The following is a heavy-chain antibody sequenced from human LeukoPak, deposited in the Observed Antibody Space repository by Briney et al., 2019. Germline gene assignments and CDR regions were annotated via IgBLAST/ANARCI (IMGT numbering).Heavy chain of an antibody. Sequence: SETLSLTCAVYGGSFSGYYWSWIRQPPGKGLEWIGYIYYSGSTNYNPSLKSRVTISVDTSKNQFSLKLSSVTAADTAVYYCAREDLNFWSGNAFDIWGQGTMVTVSS. D-gene: IGHD3-3*01. CDR2: IYYSGST. CDR3: AREDLNFWSGNAFDI. CDR1: GGSFSGYY. J-gene: IGHJ3*02. V-gene: IGHV4-59*01.